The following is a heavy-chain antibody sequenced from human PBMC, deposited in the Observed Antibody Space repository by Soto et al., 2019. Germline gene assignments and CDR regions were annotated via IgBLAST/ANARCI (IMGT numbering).Heavy chain of an antibody. CDR3: ASLFSSSGHNWFDP. CDR1: GGSVTSSIYY. V-gene: IGHV4-39*01. J-gene: IGHJ5*02. D-gene: IGHD6-6*01. Sequence: QLQLQESGPGLVKPSETLSLTCAVSGGSVTSSIYYWGWIRQPPGKGLEWIGSIYYSGTTYYNPSLKSRVTISVDPSKNQFSLKLRSVTAADTAVYYCASLFSSSGHNWFDPWGQGPLVTVSS. CDR2: IYYSGTT.